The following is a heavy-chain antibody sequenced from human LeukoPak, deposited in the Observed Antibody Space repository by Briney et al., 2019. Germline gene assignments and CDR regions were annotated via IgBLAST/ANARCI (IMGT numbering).Heavy chain of an antibody. J-gene: IGHJ6*02. CDR3: AKDFSSGWYDYYYYGMDV. CDR2: ISWSSGSI. Sequence: PGRSLRFSCAASGFTFDDYAMHWVRQVPGKGLEWVSGISWSSGSIGDADSVKGRFTIPRDNAKNSLYLQMNSLRAEDTALYYCAKDFSSGWYDYYYYGMDVWGQGTTVTVSS. CDR1: GFTFDDYA. D-gene: IGHD6-19*01. V-gene: IGHV3-9*01.